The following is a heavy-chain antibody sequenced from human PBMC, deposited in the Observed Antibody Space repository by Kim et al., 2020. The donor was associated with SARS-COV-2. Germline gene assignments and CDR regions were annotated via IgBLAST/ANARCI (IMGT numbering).Heavy chain of an antibody. J-gene: IGHJ5*02. V-gene: IGHV5-10-1*01. D-gene: IGHD5-12*01. CDR1: GYSFTSHW. Sequence: GESLKISCKGSGYSFTSHWITWVRQMPGEGLEWLGTIDPSDSSTHYSPSLQGHGTISVDKSISTAFLPWSSLKASDTAMYYCARRRGDGYNNWFDPWGQGTLVTVSS. CDR3: ARRRGDGYNNWFDP. CDR2: IDPSDSST.